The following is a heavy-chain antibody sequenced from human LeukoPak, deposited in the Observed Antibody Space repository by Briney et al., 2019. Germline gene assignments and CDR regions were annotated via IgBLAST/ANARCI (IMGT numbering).Heavy chain of an antibody. CDR1: GFTFSSYG. Sequence: GGSLRLSCAASGFTFSSYGMHWVRQAPGKGLEWVAVISYDGSNKYCADSVKGRFTISRDNSKNTLYLQMNSLRAEDTAVYYCAKVRYCSSTSCYTAFDYWGQGTLVTVSS. D-gene: IGHD2-2*02. CDR2: ISYDGSNK. J-gene: IGHJ4*02. V-gene: IGHV3-30*18. CDR3: AKVRYCSSTSCYTAFDY.